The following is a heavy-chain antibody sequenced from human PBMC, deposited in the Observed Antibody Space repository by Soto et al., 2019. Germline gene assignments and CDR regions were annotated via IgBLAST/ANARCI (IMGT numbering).Heavy chain of an antibody. CDR2: IYYSGST. Sequence: SETLSLTCTVSGGSISSYYWSWIRQPPRKGLEWVGYIYYSGSTNYNPSLKSRVTISVDTSKNQFSLKLSSVTAADTAVYYCARGRTTYYDFWSGYYPPYYFDYWGQGTLVTVSS. V-gene: IGHV4-59*01. CDR3: ARGRTTYYDFWSGYYPPYYFDY. D-gene: IGHD3-3*01. J-gene: IGHJ4*02. CDR1: GGSISSYY.